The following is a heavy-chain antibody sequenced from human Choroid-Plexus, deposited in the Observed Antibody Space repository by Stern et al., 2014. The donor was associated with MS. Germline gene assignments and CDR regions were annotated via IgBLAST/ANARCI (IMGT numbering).Heavy chain of an antibody. V-gene: IGHV1-2*07. J-gene: IGHJ6*02. CDR3: ARDQRGITIFGVVTDYYYLGMDV. Sequence: QLVQSGAEVKKPGASVKVSCKTSGYIFTGYYIHWVRQAPGKGLEWMAWINPNTGGTKYAHKFQGRVTMSRDTSISTAYVELSSLTSDDTAVYYCARDQRGITIFGVVTDYYYLGMDVWGQGTTVTVSS. CDR1: GYIFTGYY. D-gene: IGHD3-3*01. CDR2: INPNTGGT.